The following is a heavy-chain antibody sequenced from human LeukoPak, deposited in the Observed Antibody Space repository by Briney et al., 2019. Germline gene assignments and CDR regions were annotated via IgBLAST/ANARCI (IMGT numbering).Heavy chain of an antibody. CDR3: GKTTTGYSSGRYPGWPVDY. Sequence: GGSLRLSCAASGFTFNNYAMYWVRQAPGKGLEWVSGIFGSGGSAHYADSVKGRFTISRDNSKNTVYLQMDSLRVEDTAVYYCGKTTTGYSSGRYPGWPVDYWGQGTLATVSS. D-gene: IGHD6-19*01. J-gene: IGHJ4*02. CDR2: IFGSGGSA. CDR1: GFTFNNYA. V-gene: IGHV3-23*01.